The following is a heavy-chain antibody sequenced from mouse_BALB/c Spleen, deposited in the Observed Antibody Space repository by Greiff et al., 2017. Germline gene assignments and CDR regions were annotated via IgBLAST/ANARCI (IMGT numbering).Heavy chain of an antibody. Sequence: EVKLQESGGGLVQPGGSRKLSCAASGFTFSSFGMHWVRQAPEKGLEWVAYISSGSSTIYYADTVKGRFTISRDNPKNTLFLQMTSLRSEDTAMYYCARSAGKAMDYWGQGTSVTVSS. CDR3: ARSAGKAMDY. J-gene: IGHJ4*01. V-gene: IGHV5-17*02. CDR1: GFTFSSFG. D-gene: IGHD4-1*01. CDR2: ISSGSSTI.